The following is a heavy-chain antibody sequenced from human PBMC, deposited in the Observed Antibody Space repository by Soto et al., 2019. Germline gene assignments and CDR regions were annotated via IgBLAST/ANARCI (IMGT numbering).Heavy chain of an antibody. J-gene: IGHJ6*03. D-gene: IGHD3-3*01. V-gene: IGHV1-18*01. CDR1: GYTFTSYG. CDR2: ISAYNGNT. Sequence: QVQLVQSGAEVKKPGASVKVSCKASGYTFTSYGISRVRQAPGQGLEWMGWISAYNGNTNYAQKLQGRGTVTEDTSTITADMERKSLRSDDTAVYYCAGDTYGKYYDFGRGYYKDGSGGVYRDVWGKGTTVTVTS. CDR3: AGDTYGKYYDFGRGYYKDGSGGVYRDV.